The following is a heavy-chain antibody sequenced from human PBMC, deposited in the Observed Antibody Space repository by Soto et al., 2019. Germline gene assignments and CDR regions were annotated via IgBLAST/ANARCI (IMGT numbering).Heavy chain of an antibody. J-gene: IGHJ6*02. CDR1: GGSISSGDYY. V-gene: IGHV4-30-4*01. CDR3: AREYYDFWSGYFGGMDV. Sequence: QVQLQESGPGLVKPSQTLSLTCTVSGGSISSGDYYWSWIRQPPGKGLEWIGYIYYSGSTYYNPSLKRRVTISVDTSKNQFSLKLSSVTAADTAVYYCAREYYDFWSGYFGGMDVWGQGTTVTVSS. D-gene: IGHD3-3*01. CDR2: IYYSGST.